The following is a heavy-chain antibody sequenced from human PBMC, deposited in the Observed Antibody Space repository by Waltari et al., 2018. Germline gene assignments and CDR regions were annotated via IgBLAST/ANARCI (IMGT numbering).Heavy chain of an antibody. CDR1: GYTFTGYY. V-gene: IGHV1-2*06. CDR3: AGGSLDHYYYYYYMDV. Sequence: QVQLVQSGAEVKKPGASVKVSCKASGYTFTGYYMHWVRQAPGQGLEWMGRINPNSGGTNYAQKFQGRVTMTRDTSISTAYMELSRLRSDDTAVYYCAGGSLDHYYYYYYMDVWGKGTTVTVSS. J-gene: IGHJ6*03. D-gene: IGHD1-26*01. CDR2: INPNSGGT.